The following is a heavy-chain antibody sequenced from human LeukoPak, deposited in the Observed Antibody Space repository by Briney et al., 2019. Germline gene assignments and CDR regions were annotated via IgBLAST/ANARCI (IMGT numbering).Heavy chain of an antibody. D-gene: IGHD1-14*01. CDR3: ARVTSRSGYYFDY. CDR2: ISSSGSTI. Sequence: PGGSLRLTCAASGFTFSSYEMNWVRQAPGKGLEWVSYISSSGSTIYYADSVKGRFTISRDTSKETVYLQMDSLRAEDTAVYYCARVTSRSGYYFDYWGQGSLVAVSS. CDR1: GFTFSSYE. V-gene: IGHV3-48*03. J-gene: IGHJ4*02.